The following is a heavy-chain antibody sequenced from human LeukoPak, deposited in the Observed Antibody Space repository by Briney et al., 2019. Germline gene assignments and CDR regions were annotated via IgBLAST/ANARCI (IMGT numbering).Heavy chain of an antibody. CDR2: MNPNSGNT. CDR3: ARADSSSFDFDY. V-gene: IGHV1-8*03. J-gene: IGHJ4*02. Sequence: ASVKVSCKASGYTFTSYGINWVRQATGQGLEWMGWMNPNSGNTGYAQKFQGRVTITRNTSISTAYMELSSLRSEDTAVYYCARADSSSFDFDYWGQGTLVTVSS. D-gene: IGHD6-6*01. CDR1: GYTFTSYG.